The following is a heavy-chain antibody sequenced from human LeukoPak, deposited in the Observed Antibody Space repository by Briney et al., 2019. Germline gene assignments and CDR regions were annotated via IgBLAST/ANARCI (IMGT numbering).Heavy chain of an antibody. CDR1: GYTFTGYY. D-gene: IGHD6-13*01. J-gene: IGHJ5*02. CDR2: INPNSGGT. V-gene: IGHV1-2*02. CDR3: ARSLSLYSSSWYPFDP. Sequence: ASVKVSCKASGYTFTGYYMHWVRQAPGRGLEWMGWINPNSGGTNYAQKFQGRVTMTRDTSISTAYMELSRLRSDDTAVYYCARSLSLYSSSWYPFDPWGQGTLVTVSS.